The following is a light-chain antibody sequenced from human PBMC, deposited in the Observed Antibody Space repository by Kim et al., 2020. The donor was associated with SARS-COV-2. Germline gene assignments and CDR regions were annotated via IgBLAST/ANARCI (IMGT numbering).Light chain of an antibody. V-gene: IGLV3-1*01. CDR2: QVT. CDR3: QACDSTTVV. J-gene: IGLJ2*01. Sequence: SYELTQPPSVSVSPGQTATITCSGDKLGDKYSYWYQQKPGQSPVLVIYQVTKRPSGIPERFSGSSSGNTATLTISGTQAMDEADYYCQACDSTTVVFGGGTQLTVL. CDR1: KLGDKY.